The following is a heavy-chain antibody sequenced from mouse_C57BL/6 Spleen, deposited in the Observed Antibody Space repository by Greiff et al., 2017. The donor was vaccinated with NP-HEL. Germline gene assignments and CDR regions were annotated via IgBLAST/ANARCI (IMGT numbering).Heavy chain of an antibody. CDR2: IYPGSGST. J-gene: IGHJ2*01. V-gene: IGHV1-55*01. D-gene: IGHD1-1*01. CDR1: GYTFTSYW. CDR3: ARSLGSDYFDY. Sequence: QVHVKQPGAELVKPGASVKMSCKASGYTFTSYWITWVKQRPGQGLEWIGDIYPGSGSTNYNEKFKSKATLTVDTSSSTAYMQLSSLTSEDSAVYYCARSLGSDYFDYWGQGTTLTVSS.